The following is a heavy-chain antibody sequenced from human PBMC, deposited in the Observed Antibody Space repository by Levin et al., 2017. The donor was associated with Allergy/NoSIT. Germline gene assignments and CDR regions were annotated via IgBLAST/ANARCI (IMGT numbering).Heavy chain of an antibody. CDR1: GYSFTSYW. J-gene: IGHJ4*02. CDR2: IYPGDSDT. V-gene: IGHV5-51*01. D-gene: IGHD3-22*01. Sequence: GESLKISCKGSGYSFTSYWIGWVRQMPGKGLEWMGIIYPGDSDTRYSPSFQGQVTISADKSISTAYLQWSSLKASDTAMYYCARRLYYYDSSGYSTTNFDYWGQGTLVTVSS. CDR3: ARRLYYYDSSGYSTTNFDY.